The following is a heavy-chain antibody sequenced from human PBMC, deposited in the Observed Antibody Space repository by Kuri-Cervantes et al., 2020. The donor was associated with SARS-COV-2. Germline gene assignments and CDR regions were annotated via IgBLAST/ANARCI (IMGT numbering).Heavy chain of an antibody. Sequence: ESLKISCTVSGGSISSYYWSWIRQPPGKGLEWIGYIYYSGSTNYNPSLKSRVTISVDTSKNQFSLKLSSVTAADTAVYYCARGFSAVVAAHWYFDLWGRGTLVTVSS. D-gene: IGHD6-25*01. V-gene: IGHV4-59*12. CDR3: ARGFSAVVAAHWYFDL. J-gene: IGHJ2*01. CDR2: IYYSGST. CDR1: GGSISSYY.